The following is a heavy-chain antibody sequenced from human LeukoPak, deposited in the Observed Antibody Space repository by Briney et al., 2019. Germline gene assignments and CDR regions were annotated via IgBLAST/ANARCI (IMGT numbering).Heavy chain of an antibody. CDR1: GFTFSAYY. J-gene: IGHJ4*02. D-gene: IGHD3-10*01. CDR3: ASGWFGEGNY. CDR2: ISSSSSYT. Sequence: GGSLRLSCAAPGFTFSAYYMSWIRPAPGQGLEWVSYISSSSSYTKYADSVKGRFTISSDNAKNSLYLQMNSLRAEDTAVYYCASGWFGEGNYWGQGTLVTVSS. V-gene: IGHV3-11*06.